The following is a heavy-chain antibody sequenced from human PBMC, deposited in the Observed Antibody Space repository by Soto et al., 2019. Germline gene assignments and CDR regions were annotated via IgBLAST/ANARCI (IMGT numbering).Heavy chain of an antibody. J-gene: IGHJ4*01. CDR3: AKDVRKGGYGGSDY. CDR2: ISYDGSNK. Sequence: QVQLVESGGGVVQPGRSLRLSCAASGFTFSSYGMHWVRQAPGKGLEWVAVISYDGSNKYYADSVKGRFTISRDNSKNTLYLQMNSLRAEDTAVYYCAKDVRKGGYGGSDYWGHGTLVTVSS. V-gene: IGHV3-30*18. CDR1: GFTFSSYG. D-gene: IGHD2-15*01.